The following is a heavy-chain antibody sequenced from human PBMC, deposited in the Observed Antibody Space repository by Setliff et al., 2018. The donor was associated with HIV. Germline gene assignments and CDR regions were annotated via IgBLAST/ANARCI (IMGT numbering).Heavy chain of an antibody. Sequence: ASVKVSCKTSGYTFKSYDINWVRQAPGQRLEWMGWINAADGNTKYSQKLQGRVTITRDTSASTAHMELSSLRSEDTAVYYCVRDRFTWAYCGGACGWFDPWGQGTLVTVSS. CDR1: GYTFKSYD. D-gene: IGHD2-21*02. CDR2: INAADGNT. CDR3: VRDRFTWAYCGGACGWFDP. J-gene: IGHJ5*02. V-gene: IGHV1-3*01.